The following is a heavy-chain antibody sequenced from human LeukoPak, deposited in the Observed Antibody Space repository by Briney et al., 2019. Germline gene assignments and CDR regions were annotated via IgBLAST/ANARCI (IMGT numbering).Heavy chain of an antibody. CDR3: ARWDDILTGQPSNY. V-gene: IGHV1-2*02. CDR1: GYTFTGYY. J-gene: IGHJ4*01. Sequence: GASVKVSCKASGYTFTGYYMHWVRQAPGQGLEWMGWINPNSGGTNYAQKLQGRVTMTTDTSTSTAYMELSSLRSEDTAVYYCARWDDILTGQPSNYWGQGTLVTVSS. CDR2: INPNSGGT. D-gene: IGHD3-9*01.